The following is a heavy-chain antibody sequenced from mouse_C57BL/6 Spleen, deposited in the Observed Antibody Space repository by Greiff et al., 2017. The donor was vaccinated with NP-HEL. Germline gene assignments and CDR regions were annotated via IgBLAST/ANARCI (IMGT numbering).Heavy chain of an antibody. Sequence: EVNLVESGGDLVKPGGSLKLSCAASGFTFSSYGMSWVRQTPDKRLEWVATISSGGSYTYYPDSVKGRFTISRDNAKNTLYLQMSSLKSEDTAMYYCARHRDYYGSSYDWYFDVWGTGTTVTVSS. J-gene: IGHJ1*03. CDR2: ISSGGSYT. CDR3: ARHRDYYGSSYDWYFDV. CDR1: GFTFSSYG. V-gene: IGHV5-6*01. D-gene: IGHD1-1*01.